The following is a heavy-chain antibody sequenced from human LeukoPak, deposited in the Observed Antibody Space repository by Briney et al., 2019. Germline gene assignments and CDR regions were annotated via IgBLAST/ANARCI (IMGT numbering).Heavy chain of an antibody. J-gene: IGHJ6*02. CDR1: GFTVSSNY. Sequence: GGSLRLSCAASGFTVSSNYMSWVRQAPGKGLEWVSIIYRVGSTFYADSVEGRFTISRDNSKNTLYLQMNSLRVEDTAIYYCARDGGNNSWYGMDVRGQGTTVTVSS. V-gene: IGHV3-66*01. CDR2: IYRVGST. D-gene: IGHD4-23*01. CDR3: ARDGGNNSWYGMDV.